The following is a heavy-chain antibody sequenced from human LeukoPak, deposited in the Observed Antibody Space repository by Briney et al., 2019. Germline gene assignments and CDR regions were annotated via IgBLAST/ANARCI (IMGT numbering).Heavy chain of an antibody. V-gene: IGHV3-23*01. CDR3: ANGWVYGALFDY. Sequence: GGSLRLSCAASGFTFSSYAMSWVRQAPGKGLEWVSSISGSGGSTYYADSVKGQFSISRDNSKNTVYLQMNSLRAEDTAIYYCANGWVYGALFDYWGQGTLVTVSS. CDR1: GFTFSSYA. D-gene: IGHD4-17*01. CDR2: ISGSGGST. J-gene: IGHJ4*02.